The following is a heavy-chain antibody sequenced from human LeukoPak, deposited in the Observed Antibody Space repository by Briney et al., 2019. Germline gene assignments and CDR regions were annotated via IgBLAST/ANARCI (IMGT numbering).Heavy chain of an antibody. CDR1: GYTFTSYG. CDR2: ISAYNGNT. V-gene: IGHV1-18*01. Sequence: GASVKVSCXASGYTFTSYGISWVRQAPGQGLEWMGWISAYNGNTNYAQKLQGRVTMTTDTSTSTAYMELRSLRSDDTAVYYCAREGAYYGSGRIRYYFDYWGQGTLVTVSS. CDR3: AREGAYYGSGRIRYYFDY. D-gene: IGHD3-10*01. J-gene: IGHJ4*02.